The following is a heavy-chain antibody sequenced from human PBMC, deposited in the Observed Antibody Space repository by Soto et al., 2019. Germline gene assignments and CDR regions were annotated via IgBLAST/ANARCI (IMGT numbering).Heavy chain of an antibody. D-gene: IGHD3-10*01. Sequence: TGGSLRLSCAAPGFSFTNAWMNWVRQAPGKGLEWVARIKSKTDGGTTDYAAPVKGRFSVSRDDSKNTLYLQMNSLKTEDTAVYYCTADLIGTYYSPYDYWGQGILVPVSS. CDR2: IKSKTDGGTT. CDR3: TADLIGTYYSPYDY. J-gene: IGHJ4*02. V-gene: IGHV3-15*07. CDR1: GFSFTNAW.